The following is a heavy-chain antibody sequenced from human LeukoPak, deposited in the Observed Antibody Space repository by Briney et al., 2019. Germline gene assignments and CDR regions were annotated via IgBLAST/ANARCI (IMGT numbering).Heavy chain of an antibody. CDR3: ARAGRGTSARNGFDI. CDR1: GGSISSYY. Sequence: SETLSLTCTVSGGSISSYYWSWIRQLAGKGLEWIGRIYSSGNTNYNPSLKSQVTMSVGTSRNQFSLKLSSVTAADTAVYYCARAGRGTSARNGFDIWGQGTMVTVSS. J-gene: IGHJ3*02. V-gene: IGHV4-4*07. CDR2: IYSSGNT. D-gene: IGHD1-26*01.